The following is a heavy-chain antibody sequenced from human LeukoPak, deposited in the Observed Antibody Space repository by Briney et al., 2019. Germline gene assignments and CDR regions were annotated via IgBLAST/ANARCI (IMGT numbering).Heavy chain of an antibody. J-gene: IGHJ4*02. CDR2: INPNSGGT. Sequence: ASVKVSCNASGYTFTGYYMHWVRQAPGQGLEWMGWINPNSGGTNYAQKFQGRVTMTRDTSISTAYMELSRLRSDDTAVYYCARGDFWSGYYGYWGQGTLVTVSS. V-gene: IGHV1-2*02. D-gene: IGHD3-3*01. CDR3: ARGDFWSGYYGY. CDR1: GYTFTGYY.